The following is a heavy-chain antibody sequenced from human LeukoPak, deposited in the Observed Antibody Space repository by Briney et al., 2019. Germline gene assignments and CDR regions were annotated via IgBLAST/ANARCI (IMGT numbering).Heavy chain of an antibody. CDR2: ISGSGGST. CDR3: AKTKWELLLSPPSY. J-gene: IGHJ4*02. V-gene: IGHV3-23*01. D-gene: IGHD1-26*01. CDR1: GFTFSSYA. Sequence: GGSLRLSCAASGFTFSSYAMSWVRQAPGKGLEWVSAISGSGGSTYYADSVKGRFTISRDNSKNTPYLQMNSLRAEDTAVYYCAKTKWELLLSPPSYWGQGTLVTVSS.